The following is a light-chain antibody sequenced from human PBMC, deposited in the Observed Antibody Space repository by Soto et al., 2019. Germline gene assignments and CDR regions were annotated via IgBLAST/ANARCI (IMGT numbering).Light chain of an antibody. J-gene: IGLJ2*01. V-gene: IGLV4-69*01. CDR1: SGHSSYA. CDR3: QTWGTGAHVV. CDR2: LNSDGSH. Sequence: QAVLTQSPSASASLGASVKLTCTLSSGHSSYAIAWHQQQPEKGPRYLMKLNSDGSHSKGAGIPDRFSGSSSGAERYLTISGLQSEDEADYYCQTWGTGAHVVFGGGTKLTVL.